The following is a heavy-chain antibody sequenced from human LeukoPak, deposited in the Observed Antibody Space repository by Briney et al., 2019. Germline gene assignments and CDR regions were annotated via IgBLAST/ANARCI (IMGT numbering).Heavy chain of an antibody. D-gene: IGHD3-22*01. CDR3: ARDAWGKDSSGYYPQPDDAFDI. J-gene: IGHJ3*02. CDR1: GGSISSGGYY. Sequence: SETLSLTCTVSGGSISSGGYYWSWIRQHPGKGLEWIGYIYYSGSTYYNPSLKSRVTISVDTSKNQFSLKLSSVTAADTAVYYCARDAWGKDSSGYYPQPDDAFDIWGQGTMVTVSS. CDR2: IYYSGST. V-gene: IGHV4-31*03.